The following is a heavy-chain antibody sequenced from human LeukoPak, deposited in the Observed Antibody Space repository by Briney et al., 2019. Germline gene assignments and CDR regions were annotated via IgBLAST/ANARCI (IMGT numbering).Heavy chain of an antibody. J-gene: IGHJ4*02. CDR1: GFTFSSYW. Sequence: GGSLRLSCAASGFTFSSYWMSWVRQAPGKGLEWVANIKQDGSEKYYVDSVKGRFTISRDNAKNSLYLQMNSLRAEDTAVYYCVRDLVVGAQGYWGQGTLVTVSS. CDR2: IKQDGSEK. D-gene: IGHD2-8*02. V-gene: IGHV3-7*01. CDR3: VRDLVVGAQGY.